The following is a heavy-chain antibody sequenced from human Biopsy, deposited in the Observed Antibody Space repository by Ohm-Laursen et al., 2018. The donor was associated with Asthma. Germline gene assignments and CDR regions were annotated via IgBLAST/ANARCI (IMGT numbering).Heavy chain of an antibody. D-gene: IGHD3-10*01. J-gene: IGHJ6*02. CDR2: IYYTGSD. CDR1: GGSVSTGSYY. V-gene: IGHV4-61*01. CDR3: ARGPNYHGSGRAPIGMDV. Sequence: GTLSLTCTVSGGSVSTGSYYWSWIRQPPGKGLEWLGYIYYTGSDNYNPSLKSRVTISVDTSKNQFSLRLNSMTAADTAVYYFARGPNYHGSGRAPIGMDVWGQGTTVTVSS.